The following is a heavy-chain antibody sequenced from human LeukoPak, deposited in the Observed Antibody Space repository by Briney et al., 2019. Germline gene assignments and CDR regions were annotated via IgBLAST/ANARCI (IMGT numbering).Heavy chain of an antibody. D-gene: IGHD6-13*01. V-gene: IGHV4-59*01. CDR2: IYYSGST. CDR1: GGSISSYY. Sequence: SETLSLTCTVSGGSISSYYWSWIRQPPGKGLEWIGYIYYSGSTNYNPSLKSRVTISVDTSKNQFSLKLSSVTAADTAVYYCARDTYSSSWYHYYYYMDVWGKGTTVTVSS. J-gene: IGHJ6*03. CDR3: ARDTYSSSWYHYYYYMDV.